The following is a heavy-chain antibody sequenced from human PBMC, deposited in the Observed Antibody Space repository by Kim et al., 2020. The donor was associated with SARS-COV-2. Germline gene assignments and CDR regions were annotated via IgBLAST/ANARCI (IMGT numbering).Heavy chain of an antibody. CDR1: GFSFSNYG. D-gene: IGHD6-6*01. CDR2: ISDDGSNK. V-gene: IGHV3-30*18. Sequence: GGSLRLSCAASGFSFSNYGMHWVRQAPGKGLEWVAVISDDGSNKYYADSVKGRFTISRDNAKNTLYLQMNTLRPEDTAVYYCAKGRWRKQLVTPFDYWGQGTLVTVSS. CDR3: AKGRWRKQLVTPFDY. J-gene: IGHJ4*02.